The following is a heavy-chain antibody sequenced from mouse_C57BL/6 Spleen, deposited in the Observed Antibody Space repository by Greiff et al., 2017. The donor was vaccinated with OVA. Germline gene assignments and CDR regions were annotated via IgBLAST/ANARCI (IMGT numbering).Heavy chain of an antibody. CDR1: GYTFTDYN. CDR3: AIYDGYYGGYFDV. D-gene: IGHD2-3*01. V-gene: IGHV1-22*01. CDR2: INPNNGGT. Sequence: VQLQQSGPELVKPGASVKMCCKASGYTFTDYNMHWVKQSHGKSLEWIGYINPNNGGTSYNQKFKGKATLTVNKSSSTAYMELRSLTSEDSAVYYCAIYDGYYGGYFDVWGTGTTVTVSS. J-gene: IGHJ1*03.